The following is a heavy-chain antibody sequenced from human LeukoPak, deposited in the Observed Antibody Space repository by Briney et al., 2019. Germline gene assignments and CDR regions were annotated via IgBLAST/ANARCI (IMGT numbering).Heavy chain of an antibody. CDR2: IRSKANSYAT. Sequence: PGGSLKLSCAASGFTFSGSAMHWVRQASGKGLEWVGRIRSKANSYATAYAASVKGRFTISRDDSKNTAYLQMNSLKTEDTAVDYCTRHAARYCSGGSCYGNDYWGQGTLVTVSS. D-gene: IGHD2-15*01. CDR1: GFTFSGSA. J-gene: IGHJ4*02. V-gene: IGHV3-73*01. CDR3: TRHAARYCSGGSCYGNDY.